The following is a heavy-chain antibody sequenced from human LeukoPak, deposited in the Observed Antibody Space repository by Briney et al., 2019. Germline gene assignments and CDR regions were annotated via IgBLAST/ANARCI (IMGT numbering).Heavy chain of an antibody. CDR3: AKGGSFSHFDP. Sequence: GGSLRLSCAASGFTFRNYAMSWVRQAPGKGLEWVSTISGSGVSTYYADSVKGRFTISRDNSKNTLYLQMNSLRAEDTAVYYCAKGGSFSHFDPWGQGTLVTDSS. V-gene: IGHV3-23*01. CDR2: ISGSGVST. J-gene: IGHJ5*02. CDR1: GFTFRNYA.